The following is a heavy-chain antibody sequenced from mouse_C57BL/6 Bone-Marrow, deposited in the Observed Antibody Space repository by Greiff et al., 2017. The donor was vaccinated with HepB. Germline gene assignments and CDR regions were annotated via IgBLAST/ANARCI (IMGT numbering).Heavy chain of an antibody. D-gene: IGHD1-1*01. J-gene: IGHJ2*01. V-gene: IGHV1-15*01. CDR1: GYTFTDYE. CDR3: YYYGSSFDY. CDR2: IDPETGGT. Sequence: QVQLKESRAELVRPGASVTLSCKASGYTFTDYEMHWVKQTPVHGLEWIGAIDPETGGTAYNQKFKGKAILTADKSSSTAYMELRSLTSEDSAVYYAYYYGSSFDYWGQGTTLTVSS.